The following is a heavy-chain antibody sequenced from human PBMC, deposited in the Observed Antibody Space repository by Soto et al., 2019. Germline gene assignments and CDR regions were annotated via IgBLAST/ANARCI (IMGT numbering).Heavy chain of an antibody. D-gene: IGHD2-8*01. CDR1: GYTFTSYD. CDR2: MNPNINNT. J-gene: IGHJ4*02. CDR3: ARGPHPYFNDY. V-gene: IGHV1-8*01. Sequence: QVQLVQSGAEEKKPGASVKVSCKASGYTFTSYDINWVRQATGQGLEWMGWMNPNINNTGYAQKFQGRVTMTRNPSISTAYMGLSSLGSDDTAVYYCARGPHPYFNDYWGQGTLVTVSS.